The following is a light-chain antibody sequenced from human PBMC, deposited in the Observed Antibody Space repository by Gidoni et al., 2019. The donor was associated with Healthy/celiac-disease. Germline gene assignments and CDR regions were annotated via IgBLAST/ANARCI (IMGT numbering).Light chain of an antibody. Sequence: AIRITQSPSSLSASTGDRVTITCRASQGISSYLAWYQQQPGKAPKLLIYAASTLQSGFPSRFSGSVSGTDFTLTISCLQSEDFATYYCQQYYSYPLTFGQGTKVEIK. CDR3: QQYYSYPLT. CDR2: AAS. CDR1: QGISSY. V-gene: IGKV1-8*01. J-gene: IGKJ1*01.